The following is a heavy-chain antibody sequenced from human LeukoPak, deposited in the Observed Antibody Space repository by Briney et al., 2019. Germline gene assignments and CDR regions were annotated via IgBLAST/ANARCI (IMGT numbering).Heavy chain of an antibody. V-gene: IGHV1-2*06. J-gene: IGHJ4*02. CDR3: ATGTYYYDSSGYYPDYFDY. CDR2: INPNSGGT. Sequence: ASVKVSCKASGYTFTGYYMHWVRQAPGQGLEWMGRINPNSGGTNYAQKFQGRVTMTRDTSISTAYMELSGLRSDDTAVYYCATGTYYYDSSGYYPDYFDYWGQGTLVTVSS. CDR1: GYTFTGYY. D-gene: IGHD3-22*01.